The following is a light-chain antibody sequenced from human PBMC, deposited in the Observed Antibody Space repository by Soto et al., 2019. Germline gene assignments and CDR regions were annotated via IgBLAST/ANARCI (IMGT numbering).Light chain of an antibody. J-gene: IGKJ1*01. CDR1: QTINNC. CDR2: DAS. V-gene: IGKV1-5*01. CDR3: QQYGSSPS. Sequence: DIQMTQSPSTLSASVGDSVTITCRASQTINNCLAWYQQKPGKAPKLLISDASSLEPGVPSRFSGSGSGTDFTLTISRLDPEDFAVYYCQQYGSSPSFGQGTKVDIK.